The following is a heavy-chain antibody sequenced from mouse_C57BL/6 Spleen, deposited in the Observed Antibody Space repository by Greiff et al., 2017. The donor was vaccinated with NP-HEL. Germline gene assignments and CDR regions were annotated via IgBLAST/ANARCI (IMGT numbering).Heavy chain of an antibody. V-gene: IGHV1-26*01. CDR3: ARTLLNYGSSPWYFDV. D-gene: IGHD1-1*01. Sequence: EVQLQQSGPELVKPGASVKISCKASGYTFTDYYMNWVKQSHGKSLEWIGDINPNNGGTSYNQKFKGKATLTVDKSSSTAYMELRSLTSEDSAVYYCARTLLNYGSSPWYFDVWGTGTTVTVSS. J-gene: IGHJ1*03. CDR1: GYTFTDYY. CDR2: INPNNGGT.